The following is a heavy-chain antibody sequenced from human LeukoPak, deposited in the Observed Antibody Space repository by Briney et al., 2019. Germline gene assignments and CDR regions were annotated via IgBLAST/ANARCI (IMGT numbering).Heavy chain of an antibody. J-gene: IGHJ4*02. CDR3: ARDWATYGSGSYYK. Sequence: SETLSLTCAVYGGSFSGYYWSWIRQPPGKGLEWIGSIYYSDYSGSTYYNPSLKSRVTISVDTSKNQFSLKLSSVTAADTAVYYCARDWATYGSGSYYKWGQGTLVTVSS. CDR1: GGSFSGYY. D-gene: IGHD3-10*01. V-gene: IGHV4-34*01. CDR2: IYYSDYSGST.